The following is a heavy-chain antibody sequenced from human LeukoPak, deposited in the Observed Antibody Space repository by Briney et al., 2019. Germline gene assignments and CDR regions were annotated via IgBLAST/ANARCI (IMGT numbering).Heavy chain of an antibody. CDR1: GYTFTSYD. V-gene: IGHV1-8*01. CDR2: MNPNSGNT. CDR3: ARFHSSYAPEDY. D-gene: IGHD2-2*01. Sequence: ASVKVSCKASGYTFTSYDINWVRQATGQGLEWMGWMNPNSGNTGYAQKFQGRVTMTRNTSISTAYMELSSPRSEDTAVYYCARFHSSYAPEDYWGQGTLVTVSS. J-gene: IGHJ4*02.